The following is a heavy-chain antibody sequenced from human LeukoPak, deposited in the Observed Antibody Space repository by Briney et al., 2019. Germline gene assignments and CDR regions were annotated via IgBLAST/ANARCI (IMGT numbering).Heavy chain of an antibody. CDR2: VSGSGGST. J-gene: IGHJ4*02. CDR1: GFTFSSYG. CDR3: AKVGVFDILTGRYYFDY. D-gene: IGHD3-9*01. V-gene: IGHV3-23*01. Sequence: PGGSLRLSCAASGFTFSSYGMSWVRQAPGKGLEWVSAVSGSGGSTYYTHSVLGRFTTSRDNSKNTLYLQMNSLRAEDTAVYYCAKVGVFDILTGRYYFDYWGQGSLVTVSS.